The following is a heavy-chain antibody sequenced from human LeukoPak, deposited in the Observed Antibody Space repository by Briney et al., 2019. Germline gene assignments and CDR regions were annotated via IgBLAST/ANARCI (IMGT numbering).Heavy chain of an antibody. J-gene: IGHJ4*02. Sequence: GGSLRLSCAASGFTVSSNYMSWVRQAPGKGLEWVSVIYSGGSAYYADSVKGRFTISRDNSKNTLYLQMNSLRAEDTAVYYCARVQVVAGYYFDYWGQGTLVTVSS. CDR2: IYSGGSA. V-gene: IGHV3-53*01. CDR1: GFTVSSNY. D-gene: IGHD2-15*01. CDR3: ARVQVVAGYYFDY.